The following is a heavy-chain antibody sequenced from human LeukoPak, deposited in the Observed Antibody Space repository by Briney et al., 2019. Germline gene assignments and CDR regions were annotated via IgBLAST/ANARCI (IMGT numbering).Heavy chain of an antibody. J-gene: IGHJ4*02. Sequence: SVKVSCKASGGTFSSYAISWVRQAPGQGLEWMGRIIPILGIANYAQKFQGRVTITRNTSISTAYMELSSLRSDDTAVYYCAPLSHLSGSYQFDYWGQGTLVTVSS. CDR2: IIPILGIA. V-gene: IGHV1-69*04. CDR3: APLSHLSGSYQFDY. CDR1: GGTFSSYA. D-gene: IGHD1-26*01.